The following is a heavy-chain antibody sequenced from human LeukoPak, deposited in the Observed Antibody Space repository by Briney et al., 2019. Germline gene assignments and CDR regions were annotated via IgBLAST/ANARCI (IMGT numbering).Heavy chain of an antibody. CDR3: VRGGSRSCSTCYSDAIDI. Sequence: GRSLKLSCAASGFSFRAYWMNWVRQAPGKGLEWVANIKQDGSEKYFGDSVKGRFTLSRDNADNSLYLQMDSLRDEDTAVYYCVRGGSRSCSTCYSDAIDIWGRGTMVTVSS. CDR1: GFSFRAYW. CDR2: IKQDGSEK. V-gene: IGHV3-7*01. J-gene: IGHJ3*02. D-gene: IGHD2-15*01.